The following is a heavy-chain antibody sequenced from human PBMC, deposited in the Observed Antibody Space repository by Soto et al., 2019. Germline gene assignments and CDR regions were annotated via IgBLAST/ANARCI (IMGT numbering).Heavy chain of an antibody. D-gene: IGHD6-19*01. Sequence: SVKVSCKASGGTFSSYSISWVRQAPGQGLEWMGRIIPIVDITTYAQKLEGRVTITADKSTSTAYMELSSLRSEDTAVYYCARVTAVAGNYFDYWGQGTQVNV. V-gene: IGHV1-69*02. CDR3: ARVTAVAGNYFDY. J-gene: IGHJ4*02. CDR2: IIPIVDIT. CDR1: GGTFSSYS.